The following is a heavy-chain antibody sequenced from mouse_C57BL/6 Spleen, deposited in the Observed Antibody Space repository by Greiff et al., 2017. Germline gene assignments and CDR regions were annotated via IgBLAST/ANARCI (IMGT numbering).Heavy chain of an antibody. D-gene: IGHD2-4*01. Sequence: ESGPGLVKPSQSLSLTCSVTGYSITSGYYWNWIRQFPGNKLEWMGYISYDGSNNYNPSLKNRISITRDTSKNQFFLKLNSVTTEDTATYYCARDHYDYTLFDYWGQGTTLTVSS. J-gene: IGHJ2*01. CDR1: GYSITSGYY. CDR3: ARDHYDYTLFDY. V-gene: IGHV3-6*01. CDR2: ISYDGSN.